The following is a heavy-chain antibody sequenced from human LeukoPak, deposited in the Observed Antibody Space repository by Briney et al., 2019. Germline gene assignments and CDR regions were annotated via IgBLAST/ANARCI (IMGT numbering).Heavy chain of an antibody. Sequence: SQTLSLTYAISGDSVSSNSAAWNWIRQSPSRGLEWLGRTYYRSKWYNDYAVSVKSLITINPDTSKNQFSLQLNSVTPEDTAVYYCARAPAAAGTMGDYNWFDPWGQGTLVTVSS. CDR2: TYYRSKWYN. D-gene: IGHD6-13*01. CDR1: GDSVSSNSAA. CDR3: ARAPAAAGTMGDYNWFDP. V-gene: IGHV6-1*01. J-gene: IGHJ5*02.